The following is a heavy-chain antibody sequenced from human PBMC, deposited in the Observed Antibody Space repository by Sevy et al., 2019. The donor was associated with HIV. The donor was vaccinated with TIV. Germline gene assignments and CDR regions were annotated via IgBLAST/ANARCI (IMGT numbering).Heavy chain of an antibody. V-gene: IGHV3-66*02. D-gene: IGHD2-15*01. CDR2: IYSGGNT. CDR3: AREATRYCSGGDCSRRNYYFYMDI. J-gene: IGHJ6*03. Sequence: GGSLRLSCAASGFTVGSTYMSWVRQAPGKGLEWVSIIYSGGNTYYADSVKGRFIISRDDSRNTLYLQMNSLRGEDTAVYFCAREATRYCSGGDCSRRNYYFYMDIWGKVTTVTVSS. CDR1: GFTVGSTY.